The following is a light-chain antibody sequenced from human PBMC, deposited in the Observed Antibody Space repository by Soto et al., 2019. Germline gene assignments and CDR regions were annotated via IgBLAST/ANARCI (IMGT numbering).Light chain of an antibody. CDR2: GAS. J-gene: IGKJ2*01. V-gene: IGKV3-20*01. CDR3: QQYCSSPVT. CDR1: QSVSSSY. Sequence: EIVLTQSPGTLSLSPGERATLSCRASQSVSSSYLAWYQQKPGQAPRLLIYGASSRATGIPDRFSGSGYGTDFTLTISRLESEGYAVYFCQQYCSSPVTFGQGTKLEIK.